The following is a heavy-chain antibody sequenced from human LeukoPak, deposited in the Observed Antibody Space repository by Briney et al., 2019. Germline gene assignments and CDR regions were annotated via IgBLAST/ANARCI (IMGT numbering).Heavy chain of an antibody. CDR2: ISSNGGST. D-gene: IGHD3-10*01. Sequence: GGPLRLSCAASGFTFSSYAMHWVRQAPGKGQEYVSAISSNGGSTYYANSVKGRFTISRDNSKNTLYLQMGSLRAEDMAVYYCARGSSVRGVILTDDAFDIWGQGTMATVSS. CDR3: ARGSSVRGVILTDDAFDI. J-gene: IGHJ3*02. CDR1: GFTFSSYA. V-gene: IGHV3-64*01.